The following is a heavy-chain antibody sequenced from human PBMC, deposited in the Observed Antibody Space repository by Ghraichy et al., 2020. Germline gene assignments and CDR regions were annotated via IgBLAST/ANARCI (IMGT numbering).Heavy chain of an antibody. CDR2: TYYSGSA. Sequence: SETLSLTCTVSDGSIDRSGYYWGWLRQLPGKGLEWIGYTYYSGSAYYNPSLKSRVAISVDTSKSQFSLRMISLAAADTAVYYCAKTNCYKTDAFDFWGLG. V-gene: IGHV4-31*03. CDR1: DGSIDRSGYY. D-gene: IGHD2-21*01. J-gene: IGHJ3*01. CDR3: AKTNCYKTDAFDF.